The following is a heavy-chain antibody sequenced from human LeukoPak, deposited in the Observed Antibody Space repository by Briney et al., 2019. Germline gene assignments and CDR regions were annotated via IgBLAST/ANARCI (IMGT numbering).Heavy chain of an antibody. V-gene: IGHV3-30*18. D-gene: IGHD2-15*01. CDR1: GFTFSSYG. CDR3: AKGDIVVVVAGVDY. CDR2: ISYDGSNK. J-gene: IGHJ4*02. Sequence: GGSLRLSCAASGFTFSSYGMHWVRQAPGKGLEWVAVISYDGSNKYYADSVKGRFTISRDNSKNTLYLQMNSLRAEDTAVYYCAKGDIVVVVAGVDYWGQGTLVTVSS.